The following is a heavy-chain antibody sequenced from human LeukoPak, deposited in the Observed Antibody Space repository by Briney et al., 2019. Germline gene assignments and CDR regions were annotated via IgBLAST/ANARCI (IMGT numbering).Heavy chain of an antibody. CDR1: GFTFSSYA. CDR3: ARGERFRGDSIAYGMDV. Sequence: GGSLRLSCAASGFTFSSYAMHWVRQAPGKGLEWVSSISSSPRYIYYADSVKGRFTISRDNARNSLYLQVSSLRAEDTAIYYCARGERFRGDSIAYGMDVWGQGTTVTVS. J-gene: IGHJ6*02. CDR2: ISSSPRYI. D-gene: IGHD2-21*01. V-gene: IGHV3-21*01.